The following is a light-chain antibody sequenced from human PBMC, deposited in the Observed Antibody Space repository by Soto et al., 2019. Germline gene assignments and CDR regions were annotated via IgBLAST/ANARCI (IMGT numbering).Light chain of an antibody. V-gene: IGKV4-1*01. J-gene: IGKJ4*01. CDR2: WAS. CDR3: QQYYSTPLT. Sequence: DIVMTQSPDSLAVSLGERATINCKSSQSVLYSSNNKNYLAWYQQKPGQPPKLLIYWASTREFGVPDRFSGSGSGTDFTLTISSLQAEDVAVYYCQQYYSTPLTFGGRTKVEIK. CDR1: QSVLYSSNNKNY.